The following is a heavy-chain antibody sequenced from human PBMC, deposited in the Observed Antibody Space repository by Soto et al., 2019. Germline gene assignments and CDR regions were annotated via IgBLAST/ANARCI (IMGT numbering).Heavy chain of an antibody. CDR1: GFTFSSYA. CDR2: ISYDGSNK. Sequence: GGSLRLSCAASGFTFSSYAMHWVRQAPGKGLEWVAFISYDGSNKYYADSVKGRFTISRDNSKNTLYLQMNSLRVEDTAVYYCARLIVDTVHTDYWGQGTLVTVSS. J-gene: IGHJ4*02. CDR3: ARLIVDTVHTDY. V-gene: IGHV3-30-3*01. D-gene: IGHD5-18*01.